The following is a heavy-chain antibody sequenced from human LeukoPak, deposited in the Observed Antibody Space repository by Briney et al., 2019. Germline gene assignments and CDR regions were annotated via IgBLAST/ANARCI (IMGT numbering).Heavy chain of an antibody. CDR3: TTDYYDSSGNPLDY. J-gene: IGHJ4*02. CDR1: GFTFSNAW. CDR2: IKSKTDGGTT. Sequence: GGSLRLSCAASGFTFSNAWMSWVRQAPGKGLEWVGRIKSKTDGGTTDYAAPVKGRFTISRDDSKNTLYLQMNSLKTEDTAVYYCTTDYYDSSGNPLDYWGQGTLVTVSS. D-gene: IGHD3-22*01. V-gene: IGHV3-15*01.